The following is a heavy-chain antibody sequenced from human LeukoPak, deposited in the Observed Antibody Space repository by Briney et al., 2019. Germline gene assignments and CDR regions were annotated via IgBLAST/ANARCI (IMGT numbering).Heavy chain of an antibody. CDR1: GFTFSSYA. CDR3: VTALYSSSWYYFDY. V-gene: IGHV3-23*01. CDR2: IIGSGGST. Sequence: GGSLRLSCAASGFTFSSYAMSWVRQAPGKGLEWVSAIIGSGGSTYYADSVKGRFTISRDNSKNTLYLQMNSLRAEDTAVYYCVTALYSSSWYYFDYWGQGTLVTVSS. D-gene: IGHD6-13*01. J-gene: IGHJ4*02.